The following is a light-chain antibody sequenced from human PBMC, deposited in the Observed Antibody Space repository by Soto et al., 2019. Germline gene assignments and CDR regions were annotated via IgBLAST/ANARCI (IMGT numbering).Light chain of an antibody. Sequence: IQLTQSPATLSVSPGERATLSCRASQTIYSNVAWYQQRPGQPPRLLIYRAYARATGIPARFSGSGSGTEFTLTIGSLQSEDSAVYYCQQYQNLWTFGQGTKVDIK. V-gene: IGKV3-15*01. J-gene: IGKJ1*01. CDR2: RAY. CDR3: QQYQNLWT. CDR1: QTIYSN.